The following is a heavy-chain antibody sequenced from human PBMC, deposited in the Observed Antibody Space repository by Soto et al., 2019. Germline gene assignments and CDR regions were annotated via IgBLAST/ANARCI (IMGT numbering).Heavy chain of an antibody. D-gene: IGHD3-10*01. V-gene: IGHV3-49*03. CDR1: GFTFGDYA. Sequence: GGSLRLSCTASGFTFGDYAVIWFRQAPGKGLERVGYITSKAYRGTTQYAATVKGRFTISRDDSKSIAYLQMNSLKTDDTAVYYCSRVPPNNRGAPLDYWGQGTLVTVSS. J-gene: IGHJ4*02. CDR3: SRVPPNNRGAPLDY. CDR2: ITSKAYRGTT.